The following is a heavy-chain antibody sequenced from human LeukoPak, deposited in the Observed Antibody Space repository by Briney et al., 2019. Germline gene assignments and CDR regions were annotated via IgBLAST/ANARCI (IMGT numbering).Heavy chain of an antibody. D-gene: IGHD6-19*01. J-gene: IGHJ4*02. CDR3: ARDSFGYSSGWYEGGY. Sequence: ASVKVSCKASGYTFTSYYMHWVRQAPGQGLEWMGIINPSGGSTSYAQKFQGRVTMTRDTSTSTVYMELSSLRSEDTAVYYCARDSFGYSSGWYEGGYWGQGTLVTVSS. CDR2: INPSGGST. V-gene: IGHV1-46*01. CDR1: GYTFTSYY.